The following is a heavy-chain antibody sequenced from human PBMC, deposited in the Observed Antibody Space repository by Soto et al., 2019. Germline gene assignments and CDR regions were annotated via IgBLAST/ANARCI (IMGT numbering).Heavy chain of an antibody. CDR3: AKGLPPVLVGFVYYYYGMDV. V-gene: IGHV3-30*18. CDR2: ISYDGSNK. D-gene: IGHD6-6*01. J-gene: IGHJ6*02. Sequence: GGSLRLSCAASGFTFSSYGMHWVRQAPGKGLEWVAVISYDGSNKYYADSVKGRFTISRDNSKNTLYLQMNSLRAEDTAVYYCAKGLPPVLVGFVYYYYGMDVWGQGTTVTVSS. CDR1: GFTFSSYG.